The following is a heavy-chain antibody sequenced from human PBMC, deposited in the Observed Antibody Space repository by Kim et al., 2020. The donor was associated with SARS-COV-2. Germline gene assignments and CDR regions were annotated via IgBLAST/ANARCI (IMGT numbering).Heavy chain of an antibody. CDR3: ARGPPIRWQQLVPRYGMDV. CDR1: GGSFSGYY. Sequence: SETLSLTCAVYGGSFSGYYWSWIRQPPGKGLEWIGEINHSGSTNYNPSLKSRVTISVDTSKNPFSLKLSSVTAADTAVYYCARGPPIRWQQLVPRYGMDVWGQGTTVTVSS. V-gene: IGHV4-34*01. D-gene: IGHD6-13*01. J-gene: IGHJ6*02. CDR2: INHSGST.